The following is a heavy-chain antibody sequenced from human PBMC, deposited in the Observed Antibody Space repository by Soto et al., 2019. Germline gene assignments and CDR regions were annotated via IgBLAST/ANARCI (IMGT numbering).Heavy chain of an antibody. J-gene: IGHJ4*02. V-gene: IGHV3-30*18. CDR2: ISYDGSNR. CDR1: GLIFNDYG. D-gene: IGHD3-10*01. Sequence: GGSLRLSCAVSGLIFNDYGMHWVRQAPGKGLEWVSVISYDGSNRYYADSLKGRFTIPRDNSKNTLYLQMNSLIVEDTAMYYCANSNYYGSGGFRYWGQGTQVTVSS. CDR3: ANSNYYGSGGFRY.